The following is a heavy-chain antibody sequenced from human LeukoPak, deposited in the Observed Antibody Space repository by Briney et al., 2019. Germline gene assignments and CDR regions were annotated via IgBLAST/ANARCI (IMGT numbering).Heavy chain of an antibody. CDR1: GFTFSSYS. V-gene: IGHV3-48*01. D-gene: IGHD3-22*01. Sequence: PGGSLRLSCAASGFTFSSYSMNWVRQAPGKGLEWVSYISSSSSTIYYADSVKGRFTISRDNAKNSLYLQMNSLRAEDTAVYYCARDFHYYDSSGYYYWGQGTLVTVSS. CDR3: ARDFHYYDSSGYYY. J-gene: IGHJ4*02. CDR2: ISSSSSTI.